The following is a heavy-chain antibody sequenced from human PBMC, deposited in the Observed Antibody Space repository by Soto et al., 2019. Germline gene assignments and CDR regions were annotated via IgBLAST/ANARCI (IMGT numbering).Heavy chain of an antibody. J-gene: IGHJ4*02. V-gene: IGHV3-30-3*01. Sequence: WSVRLSCAASGFTFSRYAMHCVRQAPGKGLGWGAVISDYGSNKCYADSVKRRFTISRDNSKSTLYLQLNSLRAEETAMRYYVKDLSLRADYWGQGTLVTVSS. CDR2: ISDYGSNK. CDR1: GFTFSRYA. CDR3: VKDLSLRADY.